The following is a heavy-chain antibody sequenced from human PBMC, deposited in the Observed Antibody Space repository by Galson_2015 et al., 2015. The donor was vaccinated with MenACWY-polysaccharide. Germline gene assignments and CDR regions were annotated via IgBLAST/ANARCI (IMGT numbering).Heavy chain of an antibody. J-gene: IGHJ4*02. CDR1: GYTFTSYD. Sequence: SVKVSCKASGYTFTSYDINWVRQAPGQGLEWMGWVNPNSGNIGYAQKFLGKFTMTRDTSIGTAYMELNDLRPEHTAVYYCARAGYKASDYWGQGTLVTVSS. V-gene: IGHV1-8*01. CDR3: ARAGYKASDY. CDR2: VNPNSGNI. D-gene: IGHD5-18*01.